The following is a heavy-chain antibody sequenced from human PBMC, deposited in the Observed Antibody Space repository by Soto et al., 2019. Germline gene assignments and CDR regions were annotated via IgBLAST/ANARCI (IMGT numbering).Heavy chain of an antibody. J-gene: IGHJ4*02. V-gene: IGHV1-69*06. CDR3: AREGRHFDY. CDR2: INPIFGTP. Sequence: SVKVSCKASGGTFSSYAISWVRQAPGQGLEWMGGINPIFGTPHYAQKYQGRVTITADTFTNTAYMELTRLTSDDTAVYFCAREGRHFDYWGQGTLVTV. CDR1: GGTFSSYA.